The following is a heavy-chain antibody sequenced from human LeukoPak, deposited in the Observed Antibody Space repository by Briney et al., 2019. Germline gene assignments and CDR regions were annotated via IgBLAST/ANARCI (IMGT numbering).Heavy chain of an antibody. Sequence: PGGSLRLSCAASGFTLSDYTMYWVRQAPGKGLEWVSYISISGDTIYYVDSVKGRFTISRDNAKNSLYLQMKSLRAEDTAVYYCARGPPLFDPWGQGTLVTVSS. V-gene: IGHV3-48*04. CDR2: ISISGDTI. J-gene: IGHJ5*02. CDR1: GFTLSDYT. CDR3: ARGPPLFDP.